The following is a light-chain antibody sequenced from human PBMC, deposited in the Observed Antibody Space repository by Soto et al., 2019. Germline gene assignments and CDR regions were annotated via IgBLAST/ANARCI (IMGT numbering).Light chain of an antibody. J-gene: IGLJ2*01. V-gene: IGLV3-21*02. Sequence: YELTQPPSVSVAPGQSARLTCGGDNIGSKIVHWYQQRPGQAPVLVVYDDDDRPSGIPERFSGSNSGSTATLTISRVEAGDEADYYCQVWAGSSARVFGGGTKVTVL. CDR3: QVWAGSSARV. CDR2: DDD. CDR1: NIGSKI.